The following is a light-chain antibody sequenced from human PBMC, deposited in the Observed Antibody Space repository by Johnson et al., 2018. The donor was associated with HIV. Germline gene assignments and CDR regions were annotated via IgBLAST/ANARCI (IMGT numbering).Light chain of an antibody. CDR1: SSNVGSSF. J-gene: IGLJ1*01. CDR2: DNN. V-gene: IGLV1-51*01. Sequence: QSVLTQPPSVSAAPGQKVTISCSGSSSNVGSSFVSWYRQVPGTAPKLLIYDNNKRPSGIPDRFSGSKSGTSATLGITGLQTGDEADYYCGTWDSSLSAGRGVFGTGTKFTVL. CDR3: GTWDSSLSAGRGV.